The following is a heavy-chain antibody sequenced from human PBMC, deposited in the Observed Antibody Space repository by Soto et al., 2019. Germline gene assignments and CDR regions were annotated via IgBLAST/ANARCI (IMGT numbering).Heavy chain of an antibody. J-gene: IGHJ3*02. CDR3: ARDDYRRAFDI. CDR2: INHSGST. V-gene: IGHV4-4*02. D-gene: IGHD4-17*01. Sequence: QVQLQESGPGLVKPSGTLSLTCAVSGGSISSSNWWSWVRQPPGEGLERIGEINHSGSTNYNPSLKSRVTISVDRSKSQVSLKLSCVTAADTAVYYCARDDYRRAFDIWGQGTMVTVSS. CDR1: GGSISSSNW.